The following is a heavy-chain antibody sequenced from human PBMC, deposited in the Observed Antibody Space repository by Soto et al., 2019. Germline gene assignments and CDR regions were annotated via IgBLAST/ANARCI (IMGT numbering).Heavy chain of an antibody. J-gene: IGHJ6*01. V-gene: IGHV3-48*03. CDR3: ARDGYGDPYYYYAMDV. D-gene: IGHD4-17*01. Sequence: GGSLRLSCAASGFTFSNFEMHWVRQAPGKGLEWVSYITNSGSTKYYADSVKGRFTIFRDNAKSSLYLQMNSLRAEDTAVYYCARDGYGDPYYYYAMDVWGQGTTVTVSS. CDR1: GFTFSNFE. CDR2: ITNSGSTK.